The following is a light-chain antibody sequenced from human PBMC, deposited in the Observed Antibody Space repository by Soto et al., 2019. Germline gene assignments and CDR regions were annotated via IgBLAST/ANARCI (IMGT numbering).Light chain of an antibody. V-gene: IGKV3-20*01. J-gene: IGKJ5*01. CDR1: HSVSSSY. Sequence: EIMLTQSPGTLSLSPGERATLSCGASHSVSSSYLAWYQQKPGQAPRLLIYGASSRATGIPDRFSGSGSGTDFTLTISRLEPEDFAVYYCQQYGSSPPITFGQGTRLEIK. CDR2: GAS. CDR3: QQYGSSPPIT.